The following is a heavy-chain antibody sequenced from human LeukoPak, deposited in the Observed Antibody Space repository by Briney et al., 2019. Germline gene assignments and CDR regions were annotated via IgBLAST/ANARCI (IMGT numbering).Heavy chain of an antibody. Sequence: GGSLRLSCAASGFTFSSYSMNWVRQAPGKGLEWVSYISSSSSTIYYADSVKGRFTISRDNAKNSLYLQMNSLRDEDTGVYYCARGYYYGSGSYFDHWGQGTLVTVSS. CDR3: ARGYYYGSGSYFDH. CDR2: ISSSSSTI. V-gene: IGHV3-48*02. J-gene: IGHJ4*02. D-gene: IGHD3-10*01. CDR1: GFTFSSYS.